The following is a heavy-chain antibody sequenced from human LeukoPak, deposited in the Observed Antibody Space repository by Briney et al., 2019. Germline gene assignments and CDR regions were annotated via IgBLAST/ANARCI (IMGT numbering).Heavy chain of an antibody. CDR1: GFTFSSYW. CDR3: ARSSNSHLVPAAIGGAY. J-gene: IGHJ4*02. D-gene: IGHD2-2*01. CDR2: IKQDGSEK. V-gene: IGHV3-7*01. Sequence: GGSLRLSCAASGFTFSSYWMSWVRQAPGKGLEWVANIKQDGSEKYYVDSVKGRFTISRDNAKNSLYLQMNSLRAEDTAVYYCARSSNSHLVPAAIGGAYWGQGTLVTVSS.